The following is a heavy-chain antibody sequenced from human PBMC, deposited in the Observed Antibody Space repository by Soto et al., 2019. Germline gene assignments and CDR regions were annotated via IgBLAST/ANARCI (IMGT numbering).Heavy chain of an antibody. J-gene: IGHJ4*02. D-gene: IGHD1-26*01. CDR2: IYHTGST. CDR1: VGSISDSNW. V-gene: IGHV4-4*02. CDR3: AHRPIVGAAI. Sequence: QVQLQESGPGLVKPSGTLSLTCGVFVGSISDSNWWSWVRQPPGKGLEWIGEIYHTGSTNYNSSLVSRVTISLDKPNNQFSLKLSSVTAADTAVYYCAHRPIVGAAIWGQGTLVTVSS.